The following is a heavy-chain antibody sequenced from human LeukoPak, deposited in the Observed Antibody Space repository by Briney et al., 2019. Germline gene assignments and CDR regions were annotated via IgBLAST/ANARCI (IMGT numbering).Heavy chain of an antibody. CDR1: GGSFSGYY. CDR2: INHSGST. CDR3: AVAAAGYYFDY. Sequence: SETLSLTCAVYGGSFSGYYWSWIRQPPGKGLEWIGEINHSGSTNYNPSLKSRVTISVDTSKNQFSLKLSSVIAADTAVYYCAVAAAGYYFDYWGRGTLVTVSS. V-gene: IGHV4-34*01. D-gene: IGHD6-13*01. J-gene: IGHJ4*02.